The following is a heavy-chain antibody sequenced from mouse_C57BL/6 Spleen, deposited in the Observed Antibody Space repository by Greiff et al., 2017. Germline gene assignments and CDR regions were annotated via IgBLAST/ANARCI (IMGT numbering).Heavy chain of an antibody. Sequence: VQLQQSGAELAKPGASVKLSCKASGYTFTSYWMHWVKQRPGQGLEWIGYINPSSGYTKYNQKFKDKATLTADTSSSTAYMQLSSLTYEDSAVYYCARDFRGTTVVATGYFDYWGQGTTLTVSS. D-gene: IGHD1-1*01. J-gene: IGHJ2*01. V-gene: IGHV1-7*01. CDR3: ARDFRGTTVVATGYFDY. CDR2: INPSSGYT. CDR1: GYTFTSYW.